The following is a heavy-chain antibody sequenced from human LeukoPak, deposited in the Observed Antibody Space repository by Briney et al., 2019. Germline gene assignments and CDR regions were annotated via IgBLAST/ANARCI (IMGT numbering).Heavy chain of an antibody. CDR3: EALVVVVPAARPRDPYYMDV. D-gene: IGHD2-2*01. Sequence: PSETLSRTCTVSGGSISSGGYYWSWIRQHPGKGLEWIGYIYYSGSTYYNPSIKGRVTISVDTSKNQFSLKLSSVTAADTGVYYCEALVVVVPAARPRDPYYMDVWGKGTTVTVSS. J-gene: IGHJ6*03. CDR1: GGSISSGGYY. CDR2: IYYSGST. V-gene: IGHV4-31*03.